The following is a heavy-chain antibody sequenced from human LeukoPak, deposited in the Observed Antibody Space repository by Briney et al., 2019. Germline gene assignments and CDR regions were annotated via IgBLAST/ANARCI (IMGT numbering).Heavy chain of an antibody. CDR1: GGTISSYY. V-gene: IGHV4-4*07. Sequence: PSETLSLTCTVSGGTISSYYWSWIRQPAGKGLEWIGRIYISGSTNYNPSLKSRVTMSVDTSKNQFSLKLSSVTAADTAVYYCAKDRGTWNDDGFDYWGQGTLVTVSS. D-gene: IGHD1-1*01. J-gene: IGHJ4*02. CDR2: IYISGST. CDR3: AKDRGTWNDDGFDY.